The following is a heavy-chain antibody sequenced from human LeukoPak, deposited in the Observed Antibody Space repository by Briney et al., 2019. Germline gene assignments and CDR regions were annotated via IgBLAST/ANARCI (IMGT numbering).Heavy chain of an antibody. J-gene: IGHJ4*02. V-gene: IGHV3-23*01. CDR3: AKDADISVELVVITSFDS. CDR1: RFTFSTYG. Sequence: PRGTLRLSCAASRFTFSTYGMNWVRQTPGKGLEWVSAISGSGNRAYHADSVKGRFTISRDNSKNMLYLQMNSLRAEDTALYYCAKDADISVELVVITSFDSWGQGTLVTVSS. D-gene: IGHD3-22*01. CDR2: ISGSGNRA.